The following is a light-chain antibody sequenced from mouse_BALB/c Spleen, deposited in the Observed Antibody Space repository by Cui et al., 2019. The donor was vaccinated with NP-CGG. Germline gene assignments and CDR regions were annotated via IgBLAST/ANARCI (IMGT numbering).Light chain of an antibody. J-gene: IGLJ1*01. CDR2: GTN. CDR1: TGAVTSNNY. CDR3: ALWYSNHWV. V-gene: IGLV1*01. Sequence: AVVTKEPALTTSPGETVTLTCRSSTGAVTSNNYANWVQEKPDHLFTGLIGGTNNRAPGVPARFSGSLIGDKAALTITGAQTEDEAIYFCALWYSNHWVFGGGTKLTVL.